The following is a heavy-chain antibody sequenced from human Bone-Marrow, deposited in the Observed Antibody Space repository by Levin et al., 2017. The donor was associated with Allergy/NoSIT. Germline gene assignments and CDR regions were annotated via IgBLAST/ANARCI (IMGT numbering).Heavy chain of an antibody. CDR2: ISYDGSTT. CDR3: ARADSSAYPDN. Sequence: QHGESLKISCAASGFTFSSYAMHWFRQAPGKGLEWVAVISYDGSTTYYADPVKGRFTISRDKSKNTLLLQMNSLRPEDTAVYYCARADSSAYPDNWGQGTMVTVSS. V-gene: IGHV3-30-3*01. D-gene: IGHD3-22*01. CDR1: GFTFSSYA. J-gene: IGHJ4*02.